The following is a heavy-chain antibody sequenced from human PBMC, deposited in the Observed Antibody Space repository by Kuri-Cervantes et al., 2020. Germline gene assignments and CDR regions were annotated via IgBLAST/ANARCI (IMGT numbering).Heavy chain of an antibody. J-gene: IGHJ4*02. CDR1: GFTFSSSG. CDR2: IWYDGSHR. CDR3: ARDDDFWSAGMYYFDY. V-gene: IGHV3-33*01. D-gene: IGHD3-3*01. Sequence: GGSLRLSCAASGFTFSSSGMHWVRQAPGKGLEWVAVIWYDGSHRYYADSVKGRFTISRDNSKNTLYLQMNSLRAEDTAVYYCARDDDFWSAGMYYFDYWGQGTLVTVSS.